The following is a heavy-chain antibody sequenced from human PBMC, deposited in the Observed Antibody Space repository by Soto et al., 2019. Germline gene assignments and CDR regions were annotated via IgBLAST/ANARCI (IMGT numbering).Heavy chain of an antibody. Sequence: QVQLVQSGAEVKKPGASVKVSCKASGYTFTSYGISWVRQAPGQGLEWMGWNSAYNGNTNYAQKLQRRGTMTTDTSTSTAYMELRSMRSDDTAVYYCARAPRWIYDILTGDMNPFDSWGQGTLVTVSS. CDR2: NSAYNGNT. CDR3: ARAPRWIYDILTGDMNPFDS. D-gene: IGHD3-9*01. J-gene: IGHJ4*02. V-gene: IGHV1-18*01. CDR1: GYTFTSYG.